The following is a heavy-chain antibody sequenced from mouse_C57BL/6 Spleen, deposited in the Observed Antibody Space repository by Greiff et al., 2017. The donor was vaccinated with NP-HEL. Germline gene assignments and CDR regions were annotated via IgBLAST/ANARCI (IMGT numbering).Heavy chain of an antibody. CDR2: INPNNGGT. D-gene: IGHD6-1*01. J-gene: IGHJ3*01. V-gene: IGHV1-26*01. CDR3: ARVLWAY. Sequence: VQLQQSGPELVKPGASVKISCKASGYTFTDYYMNWVKQSHGKSLEWIGDINPNNGGTSYNQKFKGKATLTVDKSSSTAYMELRSLTSEDSAVYYCARVLWAYWGQGTLVTVSA. CDR1: GYTFTDYY.